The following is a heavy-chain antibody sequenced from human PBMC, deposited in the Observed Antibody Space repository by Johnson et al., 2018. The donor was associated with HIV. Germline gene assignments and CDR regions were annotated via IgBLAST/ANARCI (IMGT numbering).Heavy chain of an antibody. CDR2: ISYDGSNK. V-gene: IGHV3-30*03. Sequence: QVQLVESGGGVVQPGRSLRLSCAASGFTFSSYGMHWVRQAPGKGLEWVAVISYDGSNKYYADSVKGRFTISRDNSKNTLYLQMNSLRAEDTAVYYCARDSGQQLADAFDSWGKGTMVTVSS. CDR3: ARDSGQQLADAFDS. D-gene: IGHD6-6*01. CDR1: GFTFSSYG. J-gene: IGHJ3*02.